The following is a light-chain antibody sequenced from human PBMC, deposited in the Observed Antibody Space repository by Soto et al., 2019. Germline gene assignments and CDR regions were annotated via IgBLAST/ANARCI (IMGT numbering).Light chain of an antibody. CDR3: ASWDDSLDGPV. J-gene: IGLJ2*01. V-gene: IGLV1-44*01. Sequence: QSVLTQPPSASGTPGQRVTISCSGSSSNIGSDTVNWHQQLPGTAPKLLIYSNNQRPSGVPGRFSGSKSGTSASLAISGLQSEDEADYYCASWDDSLDGPVFGGGTKLTVL. CDR1: SSNIGSDT. CDR2: SNN.